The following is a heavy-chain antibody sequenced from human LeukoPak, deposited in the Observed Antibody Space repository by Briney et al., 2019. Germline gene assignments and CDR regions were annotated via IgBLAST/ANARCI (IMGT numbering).Heavy chain of an antibody. CDR3: AIALPKDLPIFQGDN. V-gene: IGHV3-7*01. CDR1: GFTFSNFW. J-gene: IGHJ4*02. Sequence: GGSLRLSCGASGFTFSNFWMSWVRQAPGKGLEWVANIKQDGSDKNYVDSVKGRFTISRDNANNSLYLQMNGLRAEDTAVYYCAIALPKDLPIFQGDNWGQGHLVTVSS. CDR2: IKQDGSDK. D-gene: IGHD2-21*01.